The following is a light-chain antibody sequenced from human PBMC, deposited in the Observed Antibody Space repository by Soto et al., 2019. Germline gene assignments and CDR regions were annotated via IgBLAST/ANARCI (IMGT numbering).Light chain of an antibody. Sequence: IEVTQSPSSLSASPGERATLSCRASQSVTSKLAWYQQKRGWAPRLLIYGASSRATGIPARFSGSGSGTEFTIISSMQPEDFAIYYCQQSYSAHPTFGQGTKVDIK. J-gene: IGKJ1*01. CDR2: GAS. CDR1: QSVTSK. V-gene: IGKV3-15*01. CDR3: QQSYSAHPT.